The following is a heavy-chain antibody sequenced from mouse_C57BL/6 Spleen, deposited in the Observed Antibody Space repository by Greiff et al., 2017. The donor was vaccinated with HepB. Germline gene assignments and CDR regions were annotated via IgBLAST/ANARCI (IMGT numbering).Heavy chain of an antibody. CDR2: IDPSDSET. Sequence: QVQLQQPGAELVRPGSSVKLSCKASGYTFTSYWMHWVKQRPIQGLEWIGNIDPSDSETHYNQKFKDKATLTVDKSSSTAYMQLSSLTSEDSAVYYCARSVYYGSSERAEDYWGQGTTLTVSS. CDR1: GYTFTSYW. V-gene: IGHV1-52*01. J-gene: IGHJ2*01. D-gene: IGHD1-1*01. CDR3: ARSVYYGSSERAEDY.